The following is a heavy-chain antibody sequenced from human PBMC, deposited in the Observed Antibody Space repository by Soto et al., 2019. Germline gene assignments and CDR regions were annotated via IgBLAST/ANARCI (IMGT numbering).Heavy chain of an antibody. CDR2: IIPIFGTA. V-gene: IGHV1-69*06. J-gene: IGHJ6*02. D-gene: IGHD6-13*01. CDR3: ARDLGIAAAGPPGRYYYGMDV. CDR1: GGTFSSYA. Sequence: SVKVSCKASGGTFSSYAISRVRQAPGQGLEWMGGIIPIFGTANYAQKFQGRVTITADKSTSTAYMELSSLRSEDTAVYYCARDLGIAAAGPPGRYYYGMDVWGQGTTVTVSS.